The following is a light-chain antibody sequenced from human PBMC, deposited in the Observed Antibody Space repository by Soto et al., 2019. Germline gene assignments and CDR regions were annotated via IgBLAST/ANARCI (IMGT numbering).Light chain of an antibody. V-gene: IGLV1-40*01. J-gene: IGLJ1*01. CDR1: SSNIWAGFD. CDR2: HNT. CDR3: QYYDSDLTESYV. Sequence: QSVRTQPPSVTGAPGQTLTVSFTGGSSNIWAGFDVHWYQLVPGGAPRLLIYHNTNRPSGVPDRFSGSKSGASASLAITGLQAEDEADYYCQYYDSDLTESYVFGTGTKVTVL.